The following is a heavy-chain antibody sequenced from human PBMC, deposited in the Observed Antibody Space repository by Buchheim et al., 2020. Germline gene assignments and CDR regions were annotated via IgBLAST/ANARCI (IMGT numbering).Heavy chain of an antibody. CDR2: ISYDGSTK. V-gene: IGHV3-30-3*01. Sequence: QVQLVESGGGVVQPRRSLRLSCATSGFTFTNYAMHWVRQAQGKGLEWVALISYDGSTKYYADSVKGRFTISRDNSQNTLYLRSTSLLAEDTAVDYCARSAEFGQPVSLDYWGQGTL. J-gene: IGHJ4*02. CDR1: GFTFTNYA. D-gene: IGHD6-6*01. CDR3: ARSAEFGQPVSLDY.